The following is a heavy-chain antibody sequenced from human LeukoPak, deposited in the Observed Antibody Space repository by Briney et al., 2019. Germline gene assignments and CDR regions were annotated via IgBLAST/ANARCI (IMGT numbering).Heavy chain of an antibody. CDR1: GFTFSSYA. Sequence: GGSLRLSCAASGFTFSSYAMHWVRQAPGKGLEWVAVISYDGSNKYYADSVKGRFTISRDNSKNTLYLQMNSLRAEDTAEYYCARISGGGTNAFDIWGQGTMVTVSS. CDR3: ARISGGGTNAFDI. D-gene: IGHD7-27*01. J-gene: IGHJ3*02. CDR2: ISYDGSNK. V-gene: IGHV3-30*04.